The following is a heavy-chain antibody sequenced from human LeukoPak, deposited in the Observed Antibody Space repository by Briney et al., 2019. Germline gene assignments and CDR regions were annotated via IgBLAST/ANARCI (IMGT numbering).Heavy chain of an antibody. CDR2: INPSGGGT. CDR3: AREWALSGTGSIGCPY. D-gene: IGHD3-10*01. J-gene: IGHJ4*02. Sequence: ASVEVSCKASGYTFIRYYMHWVRQAPGQGLEWMGTINPSGGGTSYAQKFQGRVTMTSDTSTTTVYMELSGLRSEDTAVYYCAREWALSGTGSIGCPYWGQGTLVTVSS. V-gene: IGHV1-46*01. CDR1: GYTFIRYY.